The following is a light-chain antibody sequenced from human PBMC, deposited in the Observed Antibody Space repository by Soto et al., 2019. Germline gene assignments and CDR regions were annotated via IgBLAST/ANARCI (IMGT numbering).Light chain of an antibody. V-gene: IGKV3-20*01. CDR2: GAS. CDR3: QQYESWT. Sequence: DIVLTQSPGTLSVSPGERATLSCRASQSVNSNYLAWYQQKPGQAPRLLIHGASSRATGIPDRFSGSGSGTDFTLTINRLEPEDFVVYYCQQYESWTFGQGTKVDIK. CDR1: QSVNSNY. J-gene: IGKJ1*01.